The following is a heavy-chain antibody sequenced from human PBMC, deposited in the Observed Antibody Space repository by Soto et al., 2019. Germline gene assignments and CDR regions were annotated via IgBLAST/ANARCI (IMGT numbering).Heavy chain of an antibody. CDR2: TYFLSKWYH. J-gene: IGHJ5*01. Sequence: SQTLSITYDISGDSVSSNTAAWNWVRQSPSRGLEWLGRTYFLSKWYHHYAVSVESRIVINPDTSKNQVSLRLTSMTPEDTAVYYCVRDHSNRFDFRGQGTPVTVSS. D-gene: IGHD6-13*01. CDR3: VRDHSNRFDF. CDR1: GDSVSSNTAA. V-gene: IGHV6-1*01.